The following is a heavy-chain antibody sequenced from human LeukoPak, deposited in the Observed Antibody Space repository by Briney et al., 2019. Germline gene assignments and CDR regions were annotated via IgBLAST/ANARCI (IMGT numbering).Heavy chain of an antibody. CDR3: AGRGTMIVVVHGAFDI. CDR2: IYYSGST. Sequence: PSETLSLTCTVSGGSISSSSYYWGWIRQPRGKGLEWIGSIYYSGSTYYNPSLKSRVTISVDTSKNQFSLKLSSVTAADTAVYYCAGRGTMIVVVHGAFDIWGQGTMVTVSS. J-gene: IGHJ3*02. V-gene: IGHV4-39*01. D-gene: IGHD3-22*01. CDR1: GGSISSSSYY.